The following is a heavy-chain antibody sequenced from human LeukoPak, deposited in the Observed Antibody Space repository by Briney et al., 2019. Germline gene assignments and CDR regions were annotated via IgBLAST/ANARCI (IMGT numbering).Heavy chain of an antibody. CDR3: ARDPGYSYGPFDY. J-gene: IGHJ4*02. V-gene: IGHV4-34*01. Sequence: SETLSLTCTVSGGSISGYYWSWIRQPPGKGLEWIGEINHSGSTNYNPSLKSRVTISVDTSKNQFSLKLSSVTAADTAVYYCARDPGYSYGPFDYWGQGTLVTVSS. D-gene: IGHD5-18*01. CDR1: GGSISGYY. CDR2: INHSGST.